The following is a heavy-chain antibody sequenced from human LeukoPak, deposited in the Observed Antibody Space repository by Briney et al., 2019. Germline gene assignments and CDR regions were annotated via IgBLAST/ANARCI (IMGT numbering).Heavy chain of an antibody. D-gene: IGHD2-8*01. CDR2: IISTPDSI. Sequence: PGGSLRLSCAASGFTFSSYSMNWVRQAPGKGLEWVSYIISTPDSITYADSVKGRFTISRDNAKNSLYQQMNSLRDEDSAIYYCVRDHQWAFDIWGQGTMVTVSS. V-gene: IGHV3-48*02. CDR1: GFTFSSYS. J-gene: IGHJ3*02. CDR3: VRDHQWAFDI.